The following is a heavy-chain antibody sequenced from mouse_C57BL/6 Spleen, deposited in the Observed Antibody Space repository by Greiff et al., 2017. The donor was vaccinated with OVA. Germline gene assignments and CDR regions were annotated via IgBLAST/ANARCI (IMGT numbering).Heavy chain of an antibody. CDR3: ARAGTTDSRDAMDY. CDR2: IYPRSGNT. CDR1: GYTFTSYG. Sequence: QVQLQQSGAELARPGASVKLSCKASGYTFTSYGISWVKQRPGQGLEWIGEIYPRSGNTYYNEKFKGKATLTADNSYSTAYMELHILTSEDSAVYFCARAGTTDSRDAMDYWGQGASVTVAA. V-gene: IGHV1-81*01. J-gene: IGHJ4*01. D-gene: IGHD1-1*01.